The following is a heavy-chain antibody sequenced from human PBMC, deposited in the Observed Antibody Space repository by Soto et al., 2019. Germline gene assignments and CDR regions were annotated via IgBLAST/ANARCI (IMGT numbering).Heavy chain of an antibody. CDR1: GFSVSTTGMG. V-gene: IGHV2-5*01. J-gene: IGHJ4*02. D-gene: IGHD5-18*01. CDR3: AHRGYKYGPLFDY. Sequence: GPTLVKPTETLTLTCTFSGFSVSTTGMGVGWIRQPPGKALEWLALIFWNDDKRYIPSLKSRLTITKGTYNNQVVLTLTNMDPVDTGTYYCAHRGYKYGPLFDYWGQGTLGTVSS. CDR2: IFWNDDK.